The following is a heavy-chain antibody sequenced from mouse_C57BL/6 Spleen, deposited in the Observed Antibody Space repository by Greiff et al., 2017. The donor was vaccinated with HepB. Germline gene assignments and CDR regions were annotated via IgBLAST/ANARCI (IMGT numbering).Heavy chain of an antibody. CDR1: GFTFSDYG. CDR3: ARNLFAY. Sequence: EVQWVESGGGLVKPGGSLKLSCAASGFTFSDYGMHWVRQAPEKGLEWVAYISRGSSTIYYADTVKGRFTISRDNAKNTLFLQMPRLRSEDTAMYYCARNLFAYWGQGTLVTVSA. J-gene: IGHJ3*01. CDR2: ISRGSSTI. V-gene: IGHV5-17*01.